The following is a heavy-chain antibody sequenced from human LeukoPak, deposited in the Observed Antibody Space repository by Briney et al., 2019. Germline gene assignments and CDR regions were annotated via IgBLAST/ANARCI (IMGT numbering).Heavy chain of an antibody. D-gene: IGHD3-3*01. V-gene: IGHV4-39*01. CDR2: IYYSGST. CDR1: GGSISSSSYY. CDR3: ARHSPPNWSGYYTPFDY. Sequence: SETLSLTCTVSGGSISSSSYYWCWIRQPPGKGLEWIGSIYYSGSTYYNPSLKSRVTISVDTSKNQFSLKLSSVTAADTAVYYCARHSPPNWSGYYTPFDYWGQGTLVTVSS. J-gene: IGHJ4*02.